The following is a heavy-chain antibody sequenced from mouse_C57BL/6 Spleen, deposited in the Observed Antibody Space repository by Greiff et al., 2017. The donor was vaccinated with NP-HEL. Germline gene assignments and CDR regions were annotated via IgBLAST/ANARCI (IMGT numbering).Heavy chain of an antibody. CDR2: IRNKANGYTT. CDR3: ASSGNYRYFDV. V-gene: IGHV7-3*01. J-gene: IGHJ1*03. Sequence: EVKLVESGGGLVQPGGSLSLSCAASGFTFTDYYMSWVRQPPGKALEWLGFIRNKANGYTTEYSASVKGRFTISRDNSQSILYLQMNALRAEDSATYYCASSGNYRYFDVWGTGTTVTVSS. D-gene: IGHD2-1*01. CDR1: GFTFTDYY.